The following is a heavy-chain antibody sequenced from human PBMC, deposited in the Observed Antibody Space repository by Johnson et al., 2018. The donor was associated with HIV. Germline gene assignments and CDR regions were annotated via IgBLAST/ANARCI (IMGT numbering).Heavy chain of an antibody. V-gene: IGHV3-66*02. CDR1: GFTVSSNY. Sequence: VQPVESGGGLVQPGGSLRLSCAASGFTVSSNYMSWVRQAPGKGLEWVSGISGSGTSTYYADSVKGRFTISRDNSKNTLHLQMSSLRPEDTAVYYCARVRVGAFDIWGQGTMVTVSS. J-gene: IGHJ3*02. D-gene: IGHD1-26*01. CDR2: ISGSGTST. CDR3: ARVRVGAFDI.